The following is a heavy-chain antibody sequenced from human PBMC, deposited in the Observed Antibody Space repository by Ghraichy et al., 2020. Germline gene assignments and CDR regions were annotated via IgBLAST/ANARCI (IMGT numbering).Heavy chain of an antibody. CDR3: ARKSGGSTFMFDF. CDR2: ISSSSDTI. D-gene: IGHD2-15*01. V-gene: IGHV3-48*02. CDR1: GFTFSFFS. Sequence: GGSLRLRCAASGFTFSFFSMNWVRQSPGKGLEWLSYISSSSDTIYYADSVRGRFTISRDNGADSLYLQMNSLRDEDTAVYYCARKSGGSTFMFDFWGQGTPVTVSS. J-gene: IGHJ4*02.